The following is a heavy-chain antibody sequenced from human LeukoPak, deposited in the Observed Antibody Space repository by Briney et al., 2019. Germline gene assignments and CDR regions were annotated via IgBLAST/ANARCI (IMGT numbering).Heavy chain of an antibody. CDR1: GFTFNTYA. V-gene: IGHV3-23*01. CDR2: IGSRADTT. J-gene: IGHJ4*02. CDR3: VKRDRGTFDY. D-gene: IGHD5-24*01. Sequence: GGSLRLSCAASGFTFNTYAMTWVRQAPGKGLEWVSAIGSRADTTDYADSVKGRFTISRDNSKNMLYLQMNGLRAEDTAVYYCVKRDRGTFDYWGQGTLVTVSS.